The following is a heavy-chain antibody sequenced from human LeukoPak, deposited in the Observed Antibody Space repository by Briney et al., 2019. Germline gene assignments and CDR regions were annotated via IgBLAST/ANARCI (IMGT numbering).Heavy chain of an antibody. CDR1: GGSISSSSYY. V-gene: IGHV4-39*07. CDR2: IYYSGSTN. Sequence: SETLSLTCTVSGGSISSSSYYWGWIRQPPGKGLEWIGSIYYSGSTNYYNPSLKSRVTISVDTSKNQFSLNLNSVTAADTAVYYCARLDEMATLDYWGQGTLVTVSS. D-gene: IGHD5-24*01. J-gene: IGHJ4*02. CDR3: ARLDEMATLDY.